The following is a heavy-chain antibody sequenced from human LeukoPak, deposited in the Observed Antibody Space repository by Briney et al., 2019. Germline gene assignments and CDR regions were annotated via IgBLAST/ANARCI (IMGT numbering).Heavy chain of an antibody. Sequence: SETLSLTCAVYGGSFSGYYWSWIRQPPGKGLEWIGEINHSGSTNYNPSLKSRVTISVDTSKNQFSLKLSSVTTADTAVYYCARVLESGYYAILFDYWGQGTLVTVSS. CDR2: INHSGST. D-gene: IGHD2-2*01. V-gene: IGHV4-34*01. CDR3: ARVLESGYYAILFDY. CDR1: GGSFSGYY. J-gene: IGHJ4*02.